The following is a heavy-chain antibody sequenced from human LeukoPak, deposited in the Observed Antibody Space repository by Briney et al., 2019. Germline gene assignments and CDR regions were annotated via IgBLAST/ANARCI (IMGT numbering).Heavy chain of an antibody. D-gene: IGHD1-26*01. CDR2: MYYSGTT. J-gene: IGHJ5*02. CDR3: ARSRAFNSGAFDP. V-gene: IGHV4-61*01. Sequence: SETLSLTCTVSGASVNSGSHYWSWFRQPPGKGLEWIGYMYYSGTTNYNPSLKSRVTISVDTSKNQFSLRLNSVTAADTAVYYCARSRAFNSGAFDPWGQGSLVTVSS. CDR1: GASVNSGSHY.